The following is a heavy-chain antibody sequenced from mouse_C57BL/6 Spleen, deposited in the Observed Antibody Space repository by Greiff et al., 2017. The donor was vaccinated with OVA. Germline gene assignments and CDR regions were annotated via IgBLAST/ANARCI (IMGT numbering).Heavy chain of an antibody. J-gene: IGHJ3*01. D-gene: IGHD1-1*01. CDR2: IDPENGDT. V-gene: IGHV14-4*01. CDR1: GFNIKDDY. CDR3: TTKGYGSSYPFAY. Sequence: EVQLQQSGAELVRPGASVKLSCTASGFNIKDDYMHWVKQRPEQGLEWIGWIDPENGDTEYASKFQGKATITADTSSNTAYLQLSSLTSEDTAVYYCTTKGYGSSYPFAYWGQGTLVTVSA.